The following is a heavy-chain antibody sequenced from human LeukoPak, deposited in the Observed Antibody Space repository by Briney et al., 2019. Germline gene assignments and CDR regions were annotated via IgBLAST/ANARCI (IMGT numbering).Heavy chain of an antibody. J-gene: IGHJ4*02. CDR1: GGSISTYY. CDR3: ARGGGYASPIGY. V-gene: IGHV4-59*01. CDR2: IYHSGST. D-gene: IGHD5-12*01. Sequence: SETLSLTCTLSGGSISTYYWSWIGQPQGKGLEWIGYIYHSGSTNYNPSLKSRVTISVDTSKNQFSLKLSSVTAADTAVYYCARGGGYASPIGYWGQGALVTVSS.